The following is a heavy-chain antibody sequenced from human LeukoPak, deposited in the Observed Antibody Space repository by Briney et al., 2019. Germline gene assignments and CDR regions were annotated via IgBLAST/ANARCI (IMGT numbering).Heavy chain of an antibody. V-gene: IGHV4-39*01. CDR1: GGSISSSSYY. J-gene: IGHJ4*02. Sequence: SETLSLTFTVSGGSISSSSYYWGWIRQPPGKGLEWIGSIYYSGSTYYNPSLKSRVTISVDTSKNQFSLKLSSVTAADTAVHYCARRGGNYADYWGQGTLVTVSS. CDR2: IYYSGST. D-gene: IGHD1-26*01. CDR3: ARRGGNYADY.